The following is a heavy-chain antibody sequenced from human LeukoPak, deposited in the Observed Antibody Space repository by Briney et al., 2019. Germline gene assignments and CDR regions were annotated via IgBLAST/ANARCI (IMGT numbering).Heavy chain of an antibody. V-gene: IGHV4-4*07. CDR2: IYTSGST. D-gene: IGHD6-13*01. CDR1: GGSISSYY. CDR3: ARESPVAAAGIDY. Sequence: SETLSLTCTVSGGSISSYYRSWIRQPAGKGLEWIGRIYTSGSTNYNPSLKSRVTMSVDTSKNQFSLKLSSVTAADTAVYYCARESPVAAAGIDYWGQGTLVTVSS. J-gene: IGHJ4*02.